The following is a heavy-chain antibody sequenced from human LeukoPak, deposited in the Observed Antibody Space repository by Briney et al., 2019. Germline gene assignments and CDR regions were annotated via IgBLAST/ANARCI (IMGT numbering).Heavy chain of an antibody. CDR3: ARLKVVVVTPGRAAFDI. CDR1: GYSFTSYW. Sequence: GESLKISCKGSGYSFTSYWISWVRQMPGKGLEWMGRIDPSDSYTNYSPSFQGHVTISADKSISTAYLQWSSLKASDTAMYYCARLKVVVVTPGRAAFDIWGQGTMVTVSS. D-gene: IGHD3-22*01. J-gene: IGHJ3*02. CDR2: IDPSDSYT. V-gene: IGHV5-10-1*01.